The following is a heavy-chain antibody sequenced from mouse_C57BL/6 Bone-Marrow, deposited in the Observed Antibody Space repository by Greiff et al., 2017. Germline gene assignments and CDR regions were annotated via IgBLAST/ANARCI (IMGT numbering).Heavy chain of an antibody. CDR3: ARGVTTVVANNFDY. D-gene: IGHD1-1*01. CDR1: GYTFTSYW. Sequence: QVQLQQPGAELVRPGSSVKLSCKASGYTFTSYWMHWVKQRPIQGLEWIGNIDPSDSETHYNQKFKDKATLTVDKSSSTAYMQLSSLTSEDSAVYYCARGVTTVVANNFDYWGQGTTLTVSS. CDR2: IDPSDSET. J-gene: IGHJ2*01. V-gene: IGHV1-52*01.